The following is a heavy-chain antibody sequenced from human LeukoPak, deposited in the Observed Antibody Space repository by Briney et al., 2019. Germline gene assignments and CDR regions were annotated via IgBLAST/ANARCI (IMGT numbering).Heavy chain of an antibody. V-gene: IGHV4-4*07. CDR2: IYTSGST. CDR1: GVSISSYY. D-gene: IGHD3-22*01. J-gene: IGHJ4*02. CDR3: ERDYYDSSGYPFCDY. Sequence: SETLSLTCTVSGVSISSYYWSWIRQPAGKGLEWTGRIYTSGSTTYNPSLKSRVTMSADTSKNQLSLKLSSVTAADTAVYYCERDYYDSSGYPFCDYWGQGTQVTVSS.